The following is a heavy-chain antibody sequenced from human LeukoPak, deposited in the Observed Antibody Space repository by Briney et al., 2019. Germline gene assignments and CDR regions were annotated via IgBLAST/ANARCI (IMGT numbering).Heavy chain of an antibody. CDR3: AKDRGYDFWSGYYQYYYYGMDV. D-gene: IGHD3-3*01. CDR1: GFTFSDYY. J-gene: IGHJ6*02. Sequence: PGGSLRLSCAASGFTFSDYYMSWIRQAPGKGLEWVSYISSSGSTICYADSVKGRFTISRDNSKNTLYLQMNSLRAEDTAVYYCAKDRGYDFWSGYYQYYYYGMDVWGQGTTVTVSS. V-gene: IGHV3-11*04. CDR2: ISSSGSTI.